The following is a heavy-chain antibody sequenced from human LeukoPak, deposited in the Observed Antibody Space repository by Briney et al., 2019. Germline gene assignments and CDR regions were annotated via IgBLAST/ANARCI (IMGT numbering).Heavy chain of an antibody. CDR1: GGSISSYY. CDR3: ARVKRKYQLLKPLHETPSHYFDY. Sequence: SETLSLTCTVSGGSISSYYWIWIRHPPGKGLECIGYIYYSGSTNYNPSLKSRVTISVDTSKNQFSLKLSSVTAADTAMYYCARVKRKYQLLKPLHETPSHYFDYWGQGTLVTVSS. J-gene: IGHJ4*02. V-gene: IGHV4-59*12. D-gene: IGHD2-2*01. CDR2: IYYSGST.